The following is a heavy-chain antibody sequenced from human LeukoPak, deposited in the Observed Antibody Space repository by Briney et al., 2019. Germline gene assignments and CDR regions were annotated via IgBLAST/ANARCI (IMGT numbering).Heavy chain of an antibody. J-gene: IGHJ4*02. CDR1: GFTFSDYY. D-gene: IGHD5-12*01. CDR2: ISSGGSTI. V-gene: IGHV3-11*01. CDR3: ASGDIVATIDY. Sequence: PGGSLKLSCAASGFTFSDYYMSWIRQAPGKGLEWVSYISSGGSTIYYADSVKGRFTISRDNAKNSLYLQMNSLRAEDTAVYYCASGDIVATIDYWGQGTLVTVSS.